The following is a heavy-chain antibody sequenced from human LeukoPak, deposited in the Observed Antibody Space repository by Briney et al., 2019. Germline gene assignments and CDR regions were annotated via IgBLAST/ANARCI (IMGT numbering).Heavy chain of an antibody. Sequence: PGGSLRLSCAASGFTFSSYGMHWVRQAPGKGLEWVANIKQDGSDKYYVDSVKGRFTISRDNAKNSLYLQMNSLRADDTAVYYCARDKDTTMIKLFDSWGQGTLVTVSS. J-gene: IGHJ4*02. CDR1: GFTFSSYG. CDR2: IKQDGSDK. D-gene: IGHD3-16*01. CDR3: ARDKDTTMIKLFDS. V-gene: IGHV3-7*01.